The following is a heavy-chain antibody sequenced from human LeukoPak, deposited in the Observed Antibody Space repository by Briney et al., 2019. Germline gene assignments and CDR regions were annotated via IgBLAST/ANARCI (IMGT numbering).Heavy chain of an antibody. CDR2: ISSSGGST. D-gene: IGHD6-6*01. Sequence: GGSLTLSCAASGFTFSSYSMSWVRQPPATGLERVSAISSSGGSTYYEDSVKGRLTISRDNSKNTLFLQMHSLGAEVRAVYYCGVSARVERVWHYFNYWGQGTLVTVSS. CDR3: GVSARVERVWHYFNY. V-gene: IGHV3-23*01. J-gene: IGHJ4*02. CDR1: GFTFSSYS.